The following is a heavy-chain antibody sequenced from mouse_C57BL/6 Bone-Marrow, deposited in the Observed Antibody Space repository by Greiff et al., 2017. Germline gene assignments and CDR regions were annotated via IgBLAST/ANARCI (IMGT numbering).Heavy chain of an antibody. CDR1: GYTFTSYW. V-gene: IGHV1-72*01. CDR2: IDPNSGGT. CDR3: ARRGVTTVNYFDY. Sequence: QVQLQQPGAELVKPGASVKLSCKASGYTFTSYWMHWVKQRPGRGLEWIGRIDPNSGGTKYNEKFKSKATLTADKPSSTAYLPLSSLTTEDSAVYYCARRGVTTVNYFDYWGQGTTLTVSS. D-gene: IGHD1-1*01. J-gene: IGHJ2*01.